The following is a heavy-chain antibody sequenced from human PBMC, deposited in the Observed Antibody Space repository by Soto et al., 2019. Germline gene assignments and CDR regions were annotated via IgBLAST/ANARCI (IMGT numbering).Heavy chain of an antibody. CDR2: IAYDASKK. V-gene: IGHV3-30*03. D-gene: IGHD2-15*01. J-gene: IGHJ1*01. CDR1: GFSFSYYA. CDR3: ASPYCSGGRCYLTEYFQH. Sequence: ESGGGVVQPGRSMRLSCAASGFSFSYYAMHWVRLATGKGLEWVAVIAYDASKKYYADSVKGRFTISRVNSKNTLYLQMNSLRDEDTAVHYCASPYCSGGRCYLTEYFQHWGQGTQVTVSS.